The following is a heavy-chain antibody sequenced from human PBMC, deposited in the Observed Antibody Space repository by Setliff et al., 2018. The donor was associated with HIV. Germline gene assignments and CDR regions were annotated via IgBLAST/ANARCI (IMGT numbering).Heavy chain of an antibody. V-gene: IGHV4-59*04. D-gene: IGHD3-3*01. CDR1: GLTFNRYW. Sequence: PGGSLRLSCVASGLTFNRYWMSWVRQPPGKGLEWIGYIYYSGSTYYNPSLKSRVTISVDTSKNHFSLKLSSVTAADTAVYYCARSPFLPSGYFDDWGQGSLVTVSS. J-gene: IGHJ4*02. CDR3: ARSPFLPSGYFDD. CDR2: IYYSGST.